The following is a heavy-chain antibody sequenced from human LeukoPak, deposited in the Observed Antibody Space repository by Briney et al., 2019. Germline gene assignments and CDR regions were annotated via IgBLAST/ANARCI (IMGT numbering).Heavy chain of an antibody. CDR1: GGTFSSYA. CDR3: ARAVYYYDSSGYYDLECWFDP. Sequence: GASVKVSFKASGGTFSSYAISWVRQAPGQGLEWMGGIIPIFGTANYAQKFQGRVTITTDESTSTAYMELSSLRSEDAAVYYCARAVYYYDSSGYYDLECWFDPWGQGTLVTVSS. D-gene: IGHD3-22*01. V-gene: IGHV1-69*05. CDR2: IIPIFGTA. J-gene: IGHJ5*02.